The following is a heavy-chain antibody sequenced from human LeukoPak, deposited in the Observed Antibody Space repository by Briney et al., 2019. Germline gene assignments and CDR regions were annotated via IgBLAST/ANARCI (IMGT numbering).Heavy chain of an antibody. D-gene: IGHD6-13*01. J-gene: IGHJ4*02. Sequence: SGGSLRLSCAASGFTFSSYGMHWVRQAPGKGLEWVAVIWYDGSNKYYADSVKGRFTISRDNSKNTLYLQMNSLRAEDTAVYYCARVPYSSSAPDYWGQGTLVTVSS. V-gene: IGHV3-33*01. CDR1: GFTFSSYG. CDR2: IWYDGSNK. CDR3: ARVPYSSSAPDY.